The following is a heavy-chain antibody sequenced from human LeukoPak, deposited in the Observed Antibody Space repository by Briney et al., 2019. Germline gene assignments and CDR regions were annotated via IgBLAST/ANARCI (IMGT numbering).Heavy chain of an antibody. D-gene: IGHD6-19*01. CDR3: ARTDRNNRNSGWSNWFDP. CDR2: ISAYNGTT. V-gene: IGHV1-18*01. J-gene: IGHJ5*02. CDR1: GYTFTSYG. Sequence: ASVKVSCKASGYTFTSYGISWVRQAPGQGLEWMGWISAYNGTTNYAQKLQGRVTMTTDTSTSTAYMELSSLRSEDTAVYYCARTDRNNRNSGWSNWFDPWGQGTLVTVSS.